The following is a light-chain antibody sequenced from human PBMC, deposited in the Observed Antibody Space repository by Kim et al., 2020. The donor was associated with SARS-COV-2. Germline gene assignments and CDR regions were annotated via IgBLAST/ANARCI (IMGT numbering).Light chain of an antibody. V-gene: IGLV3-19*01. Sequence: VSGALGQTVRITGQRDSLRKSYASWYQKKPGQAPILVMSGDNDRPSGIPDRFSGSSAGSTASLTITGAQAEDEADYYCCSRDSSAKDYVFGTGTKVSVL. J-gene: IGLJ1*01. CDR3: CSRDSSAKDYV. CDR2: GDN. CDR1: SLRKSY.